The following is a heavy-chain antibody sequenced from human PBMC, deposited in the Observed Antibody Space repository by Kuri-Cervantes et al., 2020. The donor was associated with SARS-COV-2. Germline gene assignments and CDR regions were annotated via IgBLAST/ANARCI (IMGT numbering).Heavy chain of an antibody. V-gene: IGHV3-21*01. J-gene: IGHJ4*02. CDR3: ARDLRLGKSLDY. D-gene: IGHD7-27*01. CDR2: ISTSSSYT. Sequence: GGSLRLSCAASGFTFSSYSMNWVRQAPGKGLEWVSSISTSSSYTYYADSVKGRFTISRDNAKNSMYLQMNSRRAEDTAVYYCARDLRLGKSLDYWGQGTLVTVSS. CDR1: GFTFSSYS.